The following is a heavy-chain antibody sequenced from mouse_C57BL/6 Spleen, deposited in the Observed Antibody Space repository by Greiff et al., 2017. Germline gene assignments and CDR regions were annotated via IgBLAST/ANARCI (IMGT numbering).Heavy chain of an antibody. CDR1: GYTFTSYG. CDR3: ARASYDYDVHYYAMDY. Sequence: VQLQQSGAELARPGASVKLSCKASGYTFTSYGISWVKQRTGQGLEWIGEIYPRSGNTYYNEKFKGKATLTADKSSSTAYMELRSLTSEDSAAYFCARASYDYDVHYYAMDYWGQGTSVTVSS. D-gene: IGHD2-4*01. V-gene: IGHV1-81*01. J-gene: IGHJ4*01. CDR2: IYPRSGNT.